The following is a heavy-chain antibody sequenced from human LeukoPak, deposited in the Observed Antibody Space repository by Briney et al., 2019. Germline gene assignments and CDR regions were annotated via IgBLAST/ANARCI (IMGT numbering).Heavy chain of an antibody. Sequence: ASVKVSCKASGYXFARYYMHWVRQAPGQGLEWMGIMNPSGGSTRYAQKFQGRVTMTRDTSTSTVYMELSSLRSDDTAVYYCARGGYYDSSGSFDPWGQGTLVTVSS. CDR2: MNPSGGST. D-gene: IGHD3-22*01. CDR1: GYXFARYY. V-gene: IGHV1-46*01. J-gene: IGHJ5*02. CDR3: ARGGYYDSSGSFDP.